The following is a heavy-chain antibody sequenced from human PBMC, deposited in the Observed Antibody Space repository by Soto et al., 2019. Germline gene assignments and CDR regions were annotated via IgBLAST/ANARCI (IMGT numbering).Heavy chain of an antibody. CDR3: TRGQSGYSFFDF. D-gene: IGHD5-18*01. CDR1: GFTFSDYW. J-gene: IGHJ4*02. V-gene: IGHV3-74*01. CDR2: INNDGSST. Sequence: EVQLVESGGGLVQPGGSLRLSCTASGFTFSDYWMHWVRQAPGKGLVWVSRINNDGSSTVHGDPVKGRFTISRDNAKNPVYLEMHSLRAEDTAVYYCTRGQSGYSFFDFWGQGTLVTVSS.